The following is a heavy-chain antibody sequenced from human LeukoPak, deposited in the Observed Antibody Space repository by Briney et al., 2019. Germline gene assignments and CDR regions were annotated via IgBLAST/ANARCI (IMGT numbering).Heavy chain of an antibody. V-gene: IGHV1-18*01. CDR2: ISAYNGNT. Sequence: VASVKVSCKTSGYTFTTYGITWVRQAPGQGLEWMGWISAYNGNTNYAQKLQGRVTMTTDTSTNTAYMELRSLRSDDTAVYYCARDRSPYYGDYTYSDAFDIWGQGTMVIVSS. CDR3: ARDRSPYYGDYTYSDAFDI. D-gene: IGHD4-17*01. J-gene: IGHJ3*02. CDR1: GYTFTTYG.